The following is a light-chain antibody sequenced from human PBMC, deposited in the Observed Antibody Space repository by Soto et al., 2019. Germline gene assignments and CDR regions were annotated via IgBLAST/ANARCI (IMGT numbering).Light chain of an antibody. V-gene: IGKV3-20*01. CDR1: QSVSSSY. CDR2: GAS. J-gene: IGKJ1*01. Sequence: EIVLTQSPXTLSLSPGERATLSCRASQSVSSSYLAWHQQKPGQAPRLLIYGASSRATGIPDRFSGSGSGTDFTLNISRLEPEDFAVYYCQQYGSSRTFGQGTKVEIK. CDR3: QQYGSSRT.